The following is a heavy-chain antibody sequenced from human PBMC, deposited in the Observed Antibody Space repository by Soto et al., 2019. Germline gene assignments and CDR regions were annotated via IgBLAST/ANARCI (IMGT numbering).Heavy chain of an antibody. V-gene: IGHV3-23*01. Sequence: PGGSLRLSCAASGFTFSSYTMNWVRLAPGKGLEWASAISGSGDSTSYADSVRGRFAISRDNSKKTLYLQMNSLRAEDTAVYYCAKYCGGDCLSGPYFYTMDVWGQGTTVTVSS. D-gene: IGHD2-21*02. J-gene: IGHJ6*02. CDR2: ISGSGDST. CDR3: AKYCGGDCLSGPYFYTMDV. CDR1: GFTFSSYT.